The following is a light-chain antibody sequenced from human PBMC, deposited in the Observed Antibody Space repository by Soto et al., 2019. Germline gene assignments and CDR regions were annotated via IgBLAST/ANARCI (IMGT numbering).Light chain of an antibody. CDR1: SSDVGYYNY. Sequence: QSVLTQPRSVSGSPGQSVTISCTGTSSDVGYYNYVSWYQQHPGTAPKLMIYDVSMRPSGVPDRFSGSKSGNTAPLTISGLQAEDEADYYCCSYAGSYTFYVFGTGTKVTVL. CDR3: CSYAGSYTFYV. J-gene: IGLJ1*01. V-gene: IGLV2-11*01. CDR2: DVS.